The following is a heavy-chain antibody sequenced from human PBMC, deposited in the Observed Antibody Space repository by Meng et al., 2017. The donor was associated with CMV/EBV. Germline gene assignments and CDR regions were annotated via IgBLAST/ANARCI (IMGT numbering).Heavy chain of an antibody. J-gene: IGHJ6*02. D-gene: IGHD3-3*02. CDR3: ARDDLRKGIRLRNYYYGMDV. V-gene: IGHV1-2*02. CDR2: INPNSGGT. Sequence: ASVKVSCKASGYTFTGYYMHWVRQAPGQGLEWMGWINPNSGGTNYAQKFQGRVTMTRDTSISTAYMELRSLRSDDTAVYYCARDDLRKGIRLRNYYYGMDVWGQGTTVTVSS. CDR1: GYTFTGYY.